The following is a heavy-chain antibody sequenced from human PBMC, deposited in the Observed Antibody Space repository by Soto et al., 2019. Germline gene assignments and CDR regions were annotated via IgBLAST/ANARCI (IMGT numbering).Heavy chain of an antibody. CDR3: ARALGSMVRGVMGDYYYYYMDV. J-gene: IGHJ6*03. CDR1: GFTFSSYW. CDR2: INSDGSST. D-gene: IGHD3-10*01. Sequence: GGSLRLSCAASGFTFSSYWMHWVRQAPGKGLVWVSRINSDGSSTSYADSVKGRFTISRDNAKNTLYLQMNSLRAEDTAVYYCARALGSMVRGVMGDYYYYYMDVWGKGTTVTVSS. V-gene: IGHV3-74*01.